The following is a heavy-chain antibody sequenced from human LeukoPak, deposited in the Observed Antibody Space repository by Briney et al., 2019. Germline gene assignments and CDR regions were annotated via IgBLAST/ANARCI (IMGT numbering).Heavy chain of an antibody. D-gene: IGHD3-10*02. J-gene: IGHJ3*02. V-gene: IGHV1-18*01. CDR3: ARDSITMLKMGAFDI. CDR2: ISAYNGNT. Sequence: GASVKVSCKASGYTFTSYGISWVRQAPGQGLEWMGWISAYNGNTNYAQKLQGRVTMTTDTSTSTAYMELRSLRSDDTAVYYCARDSITMLKMGAFDIWGQGTMVTVSS. CDR1: GYTFTSYG.